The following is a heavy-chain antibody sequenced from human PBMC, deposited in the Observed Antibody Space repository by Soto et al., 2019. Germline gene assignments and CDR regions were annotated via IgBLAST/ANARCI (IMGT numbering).Heavy chain of an antibody. Sequence: SETLSLTCTVSGGSIRGYYWSWIRQTPGKGLEWIGQIYYTGSTNYNPSLKSRVTISVDTSKKHFYLKLSSVTAGDTAMYYCEKKKPTLDIGSAPGVKGTQDPVS. CDR3: EKKKPTLDIGSAP. CDR1: GGSIRGYY. CDR2: IYYTGST. V-gene: IGHV4-59*08. D-gene: IGHD2-15*01. J-gene: IGHJ5*02.